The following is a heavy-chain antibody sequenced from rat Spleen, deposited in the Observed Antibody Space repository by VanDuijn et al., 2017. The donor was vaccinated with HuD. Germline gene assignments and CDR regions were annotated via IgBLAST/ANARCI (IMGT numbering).Heavy chain of an antibody. J-gene: IGHJ4*01. V-gene: IGHV5-20*01. D-gene: IGHD1-2*01. CDR1: GYTFSDSG. CDR3: TRENYYSHVMDA. Sequence: EVQLVESGGGLVQPGRSMKLPCAAAGYTFSDSGMVWVLQAPTKGLEWVASISYDGSSTYYRDSVKGRFTISRDNARSTLYLQMESLRSEDTATYYCTRENYYSHVMDAWGQGASVTVSS. CDR2: ISYDGSST.